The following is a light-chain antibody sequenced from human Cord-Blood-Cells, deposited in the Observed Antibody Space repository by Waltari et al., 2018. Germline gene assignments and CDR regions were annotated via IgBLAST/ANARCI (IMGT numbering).Light chain of an antibody. V-gene: IGLV1-47*01. CDR2: RNN. CDR1: SSNIGSNY. J-gene: IGLJ2*01. Sequence: QSVLTQPPSASGTPGHRVTISCSGRSSNIGSNYVYWYQQLPGTAPKLLIYRNNQRPSGVPDRFSGSKSGTSASLAISGLRSEDEADYYCAAWDDSLSGPVVFGGGTKLTVL. CDR3: AAWDDSLSGPVV.